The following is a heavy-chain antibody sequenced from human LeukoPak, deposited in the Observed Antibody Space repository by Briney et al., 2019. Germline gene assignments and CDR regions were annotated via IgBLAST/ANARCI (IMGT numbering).Heavy chain of an antibody. CDR3: ARDRGAYSSSWHGAFDI. D-gene: IGHD6-13*01. Sequence: GGSLRLSCAASGFTFSSYAMHWVRQAPGKGLEWVAVISYDGSNKYYADSVKGRFTISRDNSKNTLYLQMNSLRAEDMAVYYCARDRGAYSSSWHGAFDIWGQGTMVTVSS. CDR1: GFTFSSYA. J-gene: IGHJ3*02. CDR2: ISYDGSNK. V-gene: IGHV3-30-3*01.